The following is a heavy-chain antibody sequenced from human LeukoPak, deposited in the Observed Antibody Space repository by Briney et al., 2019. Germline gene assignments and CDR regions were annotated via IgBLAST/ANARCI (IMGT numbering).Heavy chain of an antibody. V-gene: IGHV3-30*14. D-gene: IGHD3-10*01. CDR1: GFPFSDFP. J-gene: IGHJ4*02. CDR3: ARDMVKGAPDYLDY. CDR2: IGYDGRHK. Sequence: HPGGSLRLSCAVSGFPFSDFPFHWVRQAPGKGLEWVAVIGYDGRHKYYADSVKGRFTISRDYSKSTLFLQMNTLRPDDTAVYYCARDMVKGAPDYLDYWGQGTLVTVSS.